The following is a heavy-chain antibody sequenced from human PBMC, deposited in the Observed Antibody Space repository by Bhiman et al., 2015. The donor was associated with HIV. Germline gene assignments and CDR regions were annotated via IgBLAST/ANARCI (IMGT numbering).Heavy chain of an antibody. V-gene: IGHV3-21*03. J-gene: IGHJ4*02. CDR1: GFTVITSY. CDR2: ISSTSRYI. CDR3: ARETLIDY. Sequence: DVHLVESGGGLIQPGGSLRLSCAASGFTVITSYMSWVRQAPGKGLEWVSSISSTSRYIYYADSVKGRLTISRDNAKNSLYLQMNSLRAEDTGVYYCARETLIDYWGQGTLVTVSS.